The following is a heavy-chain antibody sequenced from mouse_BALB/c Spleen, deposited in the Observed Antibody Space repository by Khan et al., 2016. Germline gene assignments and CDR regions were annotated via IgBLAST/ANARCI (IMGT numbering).Heavy chain of an antibody. D-gene: IGHD2-3*01. CDR2: IDPANGNS. CDR3: ASFYDGYWFAY. V-gene: IGHV14-3*02. J-gene: IGHJ3*01. CDR1: GFNIKDTY. Sequence: VQLKESGAELVKPGASVKLSCTASGFNIKDTYMHWVKQRPEQGLEWIGRIDPANGNSKYDPKFQGKATITADPSSNTAYLQLSSLTSEDTAVYYCASFYDGYWFAYWGQGTLVTVSA.